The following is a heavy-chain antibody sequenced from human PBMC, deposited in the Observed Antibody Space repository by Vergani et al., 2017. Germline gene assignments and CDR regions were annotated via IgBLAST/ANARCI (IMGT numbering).Heavy chain of an antibody. CDR3: AKDSSSWYWSDY. CDR1: GFTFSSYA. CDR2: ISGSGSST. D-gene: IGHD6-13*01. J-gene: IGHJ4*02. V-gene: IGHV3-23*01. Sequence: EVQLLESGGGLVQPGGSLRLSCAASGFTFSSYAMSWVRQAPGKGLEWVSAISGSGSSTYYADSVKGRFTISRDNSKNTLYLQMNSLRAEDMAVYYCAKDSSSWYWSDYWGQGTLVTVSS.